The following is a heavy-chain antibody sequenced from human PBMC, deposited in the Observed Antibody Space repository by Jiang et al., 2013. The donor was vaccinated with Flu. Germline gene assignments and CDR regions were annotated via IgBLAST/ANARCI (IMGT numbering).Heavy chain of an antibody. Sequence: SGSGLVKPSGTLSLTCAVSGGSISSSNWWSWVRQPPGKGLEWIGEIYHSGSTNYNPSLKSRVTISVDKSKNQFSLKLSSVTAADTAVYYCARDLITMVQGVIPGYFDLWGRGTLVTVSS. J-gene: IGHJ2*01. CDR2: IYHSGST. CDR1: GGSISSSNW. D-gene: IGHD3-10*01. V-gene: IGHV4-4*02. CDR3: ARDLITMVQGVIPGYFDL.